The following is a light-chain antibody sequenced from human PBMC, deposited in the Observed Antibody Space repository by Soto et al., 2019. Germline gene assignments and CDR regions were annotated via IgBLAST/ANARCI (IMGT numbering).Light chain of an antibody. Sequence: EIVLTQSPATLSLAPGERSTLSCMASQRVSSYLAWYQQKPGQAPRLLIYDASNRATGIPARFSGSGSGTDFTLTISSLEPEDFAVYYCQQRSSWPQWTFGQGTMVDIK. CDR2: DAS. CDR1: QRVSSY. V-gene: IGKV3-11*01. CDR3: QQRSSWPQWT. J-gene: IGKJ1*01.